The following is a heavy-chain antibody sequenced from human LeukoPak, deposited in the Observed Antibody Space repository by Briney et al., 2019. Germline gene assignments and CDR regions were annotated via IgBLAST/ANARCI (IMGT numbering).Heavy chain of an antibody. CDR3: ASTITVTTDY. V-gene: IGHV4-38-2*02. CDR2: IYHSGSV. J-gene: IGHJ4*02. CDR1: GYSISSGYY. D-gene: IGHD4-17*01. Sequence: SETLSLTCTVSGYSISSGYYSGWIRQPPGKGLEWIGSIYHSGSVYFNPSLKSRVTISVDTSNNQFSLKLSSVTAADTAVYYCASTITVTTDYWGQGTLVTVSS.